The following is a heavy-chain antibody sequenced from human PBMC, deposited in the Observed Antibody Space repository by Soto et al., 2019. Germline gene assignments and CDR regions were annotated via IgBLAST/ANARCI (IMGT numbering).Heavy chain of an antibody. J-gene: IGHJ3*02. CDR1: GSTFDDYA. Sequence: GGSLRLSCAASGSTFDDYAMHWVRQAPGKGLEWVSGISWNSGSIGYADSVKGRFTISRDNAKNSLYLQMNSLRAEDTALYYWARVFDIWGQGKRVTVSS. CDR3: ARVFDI. V-gene: IGHV3-9*01. CDR2: ISWNSGSI.